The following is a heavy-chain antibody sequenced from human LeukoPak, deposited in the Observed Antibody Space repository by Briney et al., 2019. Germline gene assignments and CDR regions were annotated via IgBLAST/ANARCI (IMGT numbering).Heavy chain of an antibody. CDR2: ISGSGGST. CDR3: AKDGGNDFRSGYYLDY. J-gene: IGHJ4*02. CDR1: GFTFSSYA. Sequence: GGSLRLSCAASGFTFSSYAMSWVRQAPGKGLEWVSAISGSGGSTYYADSVKGRFTISRDNSKNTLYLQMNSLRAEDTAVYYCAKDGGNDFRSGYYLDYWGQGTLVTVSS. D-gene: IGHD3-3*01. V-gene: IGHV3-23*01.